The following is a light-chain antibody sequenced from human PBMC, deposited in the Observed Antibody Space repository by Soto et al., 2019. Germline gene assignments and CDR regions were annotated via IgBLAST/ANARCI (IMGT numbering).Light chain of an antibody. J-gene: IGLJ2*01. CDR2: DVS. Sequence: QPASVSGSPGQSITISCTGTSSDVGGYNYVSWYQQHPGKAPKLMIYDVSNRPSGVSNRFSGSKSGNTASLTISGLQAEDEADYYCSSYTSSSTPHVVFGGGTKLTVL. V-gene: IGLV2-14*01. CDR3: SSYTSSSTPHVV. CDR1: SSDVGGYNY.